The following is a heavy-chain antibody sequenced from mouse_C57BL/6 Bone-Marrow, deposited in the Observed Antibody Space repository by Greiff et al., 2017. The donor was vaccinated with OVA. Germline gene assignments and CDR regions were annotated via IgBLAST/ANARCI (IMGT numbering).Heavy chain of an antibody. CDR1: GFTFTDYY. Sequence: EVKLMESGGGLVQPGGSLSLSCAASGFTFTDYYMSWVRQPPGKALEWLGFIRNKANGYTTEYSASVKGRFTISRDNSQIILYLQMNALRAEDSATYYCARYSNWDVYDYWGQGTTLTVSS. CDR3: ARYSNWDVYDY. V-gene: IGHV7-3*01. J-gene: IGHJ2*01. CDR2: IRNKANGYTT. D-gene: IGHD4-1*02.